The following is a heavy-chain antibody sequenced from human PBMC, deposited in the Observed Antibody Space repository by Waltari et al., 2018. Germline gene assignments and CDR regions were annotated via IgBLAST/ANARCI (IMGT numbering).Heavy chain of an antibody. D-gene: IGHD3-22*01. CDR2: FIPLSGSQ. CDR3: ARGYRYDSSERFYLDH. J-gene: IGHJ4*02. V-gene: IGHV1-69*12. Sequence: QVQLAQSGAEVKSPGSSVTISCKASGLSIRGYTSSWVRQAPGQGLEWMGGFIPLSGSQIYTQKFQGRLTISAEGSTRTTVMELRNLRYEDTAVYFCARGYRYDSSERFYLDHWGQGTPVIVSS. CDR1: GLSIRGYT.